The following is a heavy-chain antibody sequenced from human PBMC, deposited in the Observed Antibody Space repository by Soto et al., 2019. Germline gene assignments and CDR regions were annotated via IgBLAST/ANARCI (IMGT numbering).Heavy chain of an antibody. D-gene: IGHD2-2*01. CDR3: ASLGGYCSSTSCYVGESDY. V-gene: IGHV4-39*01. Sequence: SETLSLTCTASGGSIISSSYYWGLIRQPPGKGLEWIGSIYYSGSTYYNPSLKSRVTISVDTFKNQFSLKLSSGTAADTAVYYCASLGGYCSSTSCYVGESDYGGQGTLVTVSS. CDR2: IYYSGST. J-gene: IGHJ4*02. CDR1: GGSIISSSYY.